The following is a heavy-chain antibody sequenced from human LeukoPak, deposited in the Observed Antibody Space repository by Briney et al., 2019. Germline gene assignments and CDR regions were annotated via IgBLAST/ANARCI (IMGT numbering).Heavy chain of an antibody. CDR3: ARASVAGGDFDY. CDR2: IGTAGDT. D-gene: IGHD6-19*01. CDR1: GLTFSSYD. J-gene: IGHJ4*02. V-gene: IGHV3-13*01. Sequence: GGSLRLSCAASGLTFSSYDMHWVRQATGKGLEWVSAIGTAGDTYYPGSVKGRFTISRENAKNSLYLQMNSLRAGDTAVYYCARASVAGGDFDYWGQGTLVTVSS.